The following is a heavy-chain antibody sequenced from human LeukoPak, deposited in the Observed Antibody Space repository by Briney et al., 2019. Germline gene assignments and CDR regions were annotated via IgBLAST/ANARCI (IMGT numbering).Heavy chain of an antibody. D-gene: IGHD2-2*01. J-gene: IGHJ4*02. V-gene: IGHV4-34*01. Sequence: SETLSLTCAVYGGSFSGYYWSWIRQPPGKGLEWIGEINHSGSTNYNPSPKSRVTISLDTSKNQFSLKLSSVTAAGTAVYYCARSRRIVVVPAARSYYFDYWGQGTLVTVSS. CDR3: ARSRRIVVVPAARSYYFDY. CDR2: INHSGST. CDR1: GGSFSGYY.